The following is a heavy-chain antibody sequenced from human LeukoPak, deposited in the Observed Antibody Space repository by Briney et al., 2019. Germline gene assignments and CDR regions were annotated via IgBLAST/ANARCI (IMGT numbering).Heavy chain of an antibody. V-gene: IGHV3-21*01. D-gene: IGHD2/OR15-2a*01. CDR3: ARAVNPPAYFVFMDV. Sequence: GGSLRLSCAASGFTFSSYSMNWVRQAPGKGLEWVSSISGRSSYIYYADSVKGRFTISRDNAKNSLYLQMNSLRAEDTAVYYCARAVNPPAYFVFMDVWGKGTTVTVSS. CDR2: ISGRSSYI. CDR1: GFTFSSYS. J-gene: IGHJ6*04.